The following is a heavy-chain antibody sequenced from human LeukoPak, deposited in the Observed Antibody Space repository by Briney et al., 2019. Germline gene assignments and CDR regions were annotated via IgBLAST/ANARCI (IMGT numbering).Heavy chain of an antibody. V-gene: IGHV3-48*04. CDR1: GFTFSNHW. Sequence: PGGSLGLSCAASGFTFSNHWMNCVRQAPGKGLEWVSYISSSGSIIYYADSVKGRFTISRDNAKNSLYLQMNSLRAEDTAVYYCARHWASRLFDYWGQGTLVTVSS. D-gene: IGHD3-16*01. J-gene: IGHJ4*02. CDR3: ARHWASRLFDY. CDR2: ISSSGSII.